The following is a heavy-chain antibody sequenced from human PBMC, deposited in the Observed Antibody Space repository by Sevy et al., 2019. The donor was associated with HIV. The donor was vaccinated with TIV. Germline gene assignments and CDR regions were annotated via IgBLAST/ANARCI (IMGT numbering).Heavy chain of an antibody. CDR1: GFTFSGYW. CDR3: ARDSPGYGAYDY. D-gene: IGHD5-18*01. Sequence: GGYLRLSCAASGFTFSGYWMTWVRQAPGKGLEWVANIKEDGSAEYYVDSVKGRFTISRDNAKNSLFLQLNSLRVEDTAMYHCARDSPGYGAYDYLGQGTLVTVSS. J-gene: IGHJ4*02. CDR2: IKEDGSAE. V-gene: IGHV3-7*01.